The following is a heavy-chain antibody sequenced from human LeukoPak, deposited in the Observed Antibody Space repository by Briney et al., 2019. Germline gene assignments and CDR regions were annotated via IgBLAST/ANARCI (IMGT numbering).Heavy chain of an antibody. CDR3: AARVRAYDYVWGSYRSRWFDP. D-gene: IGHD3-16*02. CDR2: INHSGST. J-gene: IGHJ5*02. Sequence: SETLSLTCAVYGGSFSGYYWSWIRQPPGKGLEWIGEINHSGSTNYNPSLKSRVTISVDTSKNQFSLKLSSVTAADTAVYYCAARVRAYDYVWGSYRSRWFDPWGQGTLVTVSS. V-gene: IGHV4-34*01. CDR1: GGSFSGYY.